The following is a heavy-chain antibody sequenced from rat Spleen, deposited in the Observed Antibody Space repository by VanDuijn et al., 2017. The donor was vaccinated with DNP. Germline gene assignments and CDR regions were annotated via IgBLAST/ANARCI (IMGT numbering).Heavy chain of an antibody. J-gene: IGHJ2*01. CDR2: ISTSGGST. Sequence: EVKLVESGGGLVQPGRSLKLSCAASGFTFSNYDMAWVRQAPTKGLEWVASISTSGGSTYYRDSVKGRFTVSRDNAKSTLYLQMDSLRSEDTATYYCARGGIPDYWGQGVMVTVSS. D-gene: IGHD3-8*01. CDR3: ARGGIPDY. V-gene: IGHV5-25*01. CDR1: GFTFSNYD.